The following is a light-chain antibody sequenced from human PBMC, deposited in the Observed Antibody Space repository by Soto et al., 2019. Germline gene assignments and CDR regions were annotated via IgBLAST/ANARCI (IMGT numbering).Light chain of an antibody. CDR3: QTWGTDIVV. CDR2: LNSDGSH. J-gene: IGLJ2*01. CDR1: SGHSSYA. V-gene: IGLV4-69*01. Sequence: QLVLTQSPSASASLGASVKLTCTLSSGHSSYAIAWHQQQPEKGPRYLMKLNSDGSHSKGDGIPDRFSGSSSGAERYLTISGLQSEDEADYYCQTWGTDIVVFGGGTKLTVL.